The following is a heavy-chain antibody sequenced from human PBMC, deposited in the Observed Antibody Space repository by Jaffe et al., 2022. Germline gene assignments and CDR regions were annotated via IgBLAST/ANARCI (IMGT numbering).Heavy chain of an antibody. CDR2: ISSSSNYI. Sequence: EVQLVESGGGLVKPGGSLRLSCEASGFTLTSYRMNWVRQAPGKGLEWVSSISSSSNYINYADSVKGRFTISRDNAKNSLYLQINSLRAEDTAVYYCARAGCTAGSCYTDFFDSWGQGTLVTVSS. J-gene: IGHJ4*02. CDR3: ARAGCTAGSCYTDFFDS. CDR1: GFTLTSYR. D-gene: IGHD2-15*01. V-gene: IGHV3-21*02.